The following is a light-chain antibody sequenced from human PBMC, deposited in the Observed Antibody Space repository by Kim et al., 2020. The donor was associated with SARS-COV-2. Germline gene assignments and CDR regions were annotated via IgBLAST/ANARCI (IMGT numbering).Light chain of an antibody. V-gene: IGKV4-1*01. CDR1: QSILYSSSNKIN. J-gene: IGKJ4*01. CDR2: WAS. CDR3: QQYYDTPLT. Sequence: ATINCKSSQSILYSSSNKINLAGYQQKPGQPPKLLIHWASIRESGVPDRFSGSGSGTDFTLTISSLQAEDVAVYYCQQYYDTPLTFGGGTKVDIK.